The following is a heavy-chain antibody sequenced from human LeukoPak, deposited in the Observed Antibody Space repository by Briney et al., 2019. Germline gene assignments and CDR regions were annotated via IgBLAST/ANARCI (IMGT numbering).Heavy chain of an antibody. D-gene: IGHD3-16*01. CDR3: TRGAGWLIDY. J-gene: IGHJ4*02. CDR1: GGSISSYY. CDR2: IYYSGNT. Sequence: SETLSLTCTVSGGSISSYYWSWIRQPPGKGLEWIGYIYYSGNTNYNPSLKSRVTISVDTSKNQFSLKLNSMTTADTAVYYCTRGAGWLIDYWGQGILVTVSS. V-gene: IGHV4-59*01.